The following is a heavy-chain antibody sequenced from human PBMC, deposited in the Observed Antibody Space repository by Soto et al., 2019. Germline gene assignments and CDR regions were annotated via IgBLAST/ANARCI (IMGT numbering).Heavy chain of an antibody. CDR1: GYTFTSFG. V-gene: IGHV1-18*01. Sequence: ASVKVSCKASGYTFTSFGITWVRQAPGQGLEWMGWISAYNGNTNYAQKLQGRVTMTTDTSTSTAYMELRSLRSDDTAVYYCARRGCGGSCFDYWGQGTLVTVSS. CDR2: ISAYNGNT. D-gene: IGHD2-15*01. CDR3: ARRGCGGSCFDY. J-gene: IGHJ4*02.